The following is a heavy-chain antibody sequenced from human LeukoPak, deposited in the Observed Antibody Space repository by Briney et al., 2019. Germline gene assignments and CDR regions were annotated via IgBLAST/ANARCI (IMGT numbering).Heavy chain of an antibody. D-gene: IGHD3-22*01. V-gene: IGHV4-39*01. CDR2: IYYSGST. CDR3: ARHQYYYDSSGYYYDPDY. Sequence: SETLSLTCTVSGGSISSSSYYWGWIRQPPGKGLEWIGSIYYSGSTYYNPSLKSRVTISVDTSKNQFSLKLSSVTAADTAVYHCARHQYYYDSSGYYYDPDYWGQGTLVTVSS. CDR1: GGSISSSSYY. J-gene: IGHJ4*02.